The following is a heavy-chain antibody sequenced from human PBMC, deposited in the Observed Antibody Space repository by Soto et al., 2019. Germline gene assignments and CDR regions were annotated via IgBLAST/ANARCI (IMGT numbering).Heavy chain of an antibody. D-gene: IGHD3-3*01. CDR2: IYYNGST. Sequence: TSETLSLTCTVSGGSIISGGYYWSWIRQHPRKSLKWIGYIYYNGSTYYNPSLKSRVTISVDTSKNQFSLKLSSVTAADTAVYYCASSYRTSFWSGYPNLFDYWGQGTLVTVSS. J-gene: IGHJ4*02. V-gene: IGHV4-31*03. CDR1: GGSIISGGYY. CDR3: ASSYRTSFWSGYPNLFDY.